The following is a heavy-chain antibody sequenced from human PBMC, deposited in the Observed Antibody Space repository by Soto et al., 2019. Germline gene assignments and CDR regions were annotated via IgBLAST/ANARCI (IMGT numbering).Heavy chain of an antibody. CDR2: ISYDGSNK. CDR3: ARDPRLVVVTPDY. V-gene: IGHV3-30-3*01. D-gene: IGHD3-22*01. CDR1: GFTFSSYA. Sequence: QVQLVESGGGVVQPGRSLRLSCAASGFTFSSYAMHWVRQAPGKGLEWVAVISYDGSNKYYADSVKGRFTISRDNSKNTLYLQMNSLRAEDTAVYYCARDPRLVVVTPDYWGQGTLVTVSS. J-gene: IGHJ4*02.